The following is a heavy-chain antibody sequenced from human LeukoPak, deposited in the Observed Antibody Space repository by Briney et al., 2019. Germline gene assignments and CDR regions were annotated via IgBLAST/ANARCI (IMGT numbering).Heavy chain of an antibody. CDR2: IYYSGGT. D-gene: IGHD1-26*01. J-gene: IGHJ4*02. V-gene: IGHV4-39*01. Sequence: PSETLSLTCTVSGGSISNSNYYWGWIRRPPGRGLEWIGSIYYSGGTYYNPSLKSRVTISVDTSKNQFSLNLSSVTAADTAVFHCARHGGASYLYYFDYWGQGTLVTVSS. CDR3: ARHGGASYLYYFDY. CDR1: GGSISNSNYY.